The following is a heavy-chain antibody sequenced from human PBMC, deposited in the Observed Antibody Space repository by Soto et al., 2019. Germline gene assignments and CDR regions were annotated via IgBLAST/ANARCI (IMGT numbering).Heavy chain of an antibody. V-gene: IGHV1-69*06. CDR3: ARDLGYCSSTSCYTLDYFGY. D-gene: IGHD2-2*02. J-gene: IGHJ4*02. Sequence: SVKVSCKASGGTFSSYAIRWVRQAPGQGLEWMGGIIPIFGTANYAQKFQGRVTITADKSTSTAYMELSSLRSEDTAVYYCARDLGYCSSTSCYTLDYFGYWGQGTLVTVSS. CDR1: GGTFSSYA. CDR2: IIPIFGTA.